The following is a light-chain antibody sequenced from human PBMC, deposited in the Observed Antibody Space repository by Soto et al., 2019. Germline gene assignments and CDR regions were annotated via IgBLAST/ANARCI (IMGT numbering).Light chain of an antibody. CDR1: QSVSKNF. Sequence: EIVLTQSPGTLSLSPGERATLSCRASQSVSKNFLAWYQHKPGQAPRLLIDAASNRATGIPDRFSGSGSGTDFTLTISSLEPEDSAVYYCQQCATPPLTFGQGTKVEIK. V-gene: IGKV3-20*01. CDR2: AAS. CDR3: QQCATPPLT. J-gene: IGKJ1*01.